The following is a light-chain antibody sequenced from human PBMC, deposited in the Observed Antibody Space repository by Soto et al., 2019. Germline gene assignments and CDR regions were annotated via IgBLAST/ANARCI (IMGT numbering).Light chain of an antibody. CDR1: ESVSNY. CDR2: DVS. J-gene: IGKJ3*01. Sequence: EVVLTQSPATLSLSPGDRATLSCRASESVSNYLAWYQQKPGQPPRLLIYDVSSRATGIPARFSGSGFGTDFTLTIISLEPEDFAVYYCQHRSDLPFTFGPGTKVHI. CDR3: QHRSDLPFT. V-gene: IGKV3-11*01.